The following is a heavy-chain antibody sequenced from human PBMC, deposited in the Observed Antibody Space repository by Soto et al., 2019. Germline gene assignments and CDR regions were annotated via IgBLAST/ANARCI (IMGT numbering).Heavy chain of an antibody. CDR1: GYTFTSYG. Sequence: QVQLVQSGAEVKKPGASVKVSCKASGYTFTSYGLCWVRQAPGQGLEWMGWINGYTGNTNYAQKFQGRVTMTTDTSTNTAYLDLWTLISDDTAVYYCARSWVTGKGGIDVWGQGTTVTVSS. V-gene: IGHV1-18*01. CDR2: INGYTGNT. J-gene: IGHJ6*02. D-gene: IGHD3-16*01. CDR3: ARSWVTGKGGIDV.